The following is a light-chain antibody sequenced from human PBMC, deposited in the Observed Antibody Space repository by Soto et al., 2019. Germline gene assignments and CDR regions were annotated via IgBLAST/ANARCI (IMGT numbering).Light chain of an antibody. V-gene: IGKV1-8*01. J-gene: IGKJ4*01. Sequence: AIRMTQSPSSFSASTGDRVTITCRASQGISSYLAWYQQKPGKAPKLLLYAASTLQSVVPSRFSGSGSGTDFTLTISCLQSEDFATYYCQQYYSYPFTFGGGTKGEIK. CDR3: QQYYSYPFT. CDR1: QGISSY. CDR2: AAS.